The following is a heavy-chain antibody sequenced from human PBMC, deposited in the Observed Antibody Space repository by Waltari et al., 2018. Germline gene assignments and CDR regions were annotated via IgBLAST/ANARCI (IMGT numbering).Heavy chain of an antibody. CDR2: VSYDGSET. Sequence: QVQLVESGGTVVRPGKSLRLSCVGSGFIFGSNGMHWVRPAPGKGVEWVACVSYDGSETYYGDAVKGRFTISRDNSNNTLHLQMTSLRDEDTAIFYCARGPVDGTKRGAFDIWGQGTMVTVSS. J-gene: IGHJ3*02. D-gene: IGHD1-1*01. CDR1: GFIFGSNG. V-gene: IGHV3-30*03. CDR3: ARGPVDGTKRGAFDI.